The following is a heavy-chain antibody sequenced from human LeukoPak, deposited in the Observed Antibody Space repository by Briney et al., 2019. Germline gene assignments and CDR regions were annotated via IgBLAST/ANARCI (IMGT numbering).Heavy chain of an antibody. CDR3: TTELGGIAAAGYYYYGMDV. J-gene: IGHJ6*04. V-gene: IGHV3-15*01. CDR2: IKSKTDGGTT. Sequence: GGSLRLSCAASGFTFSNAWMSWVRQAPGKGLEWVGRIKSKTDGGTTDYAAPVKGRFTISRDDSKNTLYLQMNSLKTEDTAVYYCTTELGGIAAAGYYYYGMDVWGKGTTVTVSS. D-gene: IGHD6-13*01. CDR1: GFTFSNAW.